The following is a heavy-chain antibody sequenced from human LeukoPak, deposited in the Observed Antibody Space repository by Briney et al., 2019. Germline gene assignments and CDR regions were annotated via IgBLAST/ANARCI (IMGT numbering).Heavy chain of an antibody. CDR3: ARHVRLQPFDY. V-gene: IGHV4-59*08. CDR2: IYYSGCT. J-gene: IGHJ4*02. CDR1: GGSMNSYY. D-gene: IGHD1-1*01. Sequence: SETLSLTCGVSGGSMNSYYWSWIRQSPAKGLEWIGYIYYSGCTNYNPSLKSRVTISVDTSKNQLSLKLSSVTAADTAVYYCARHVRLQPFDYWGQGTLVTVSS.